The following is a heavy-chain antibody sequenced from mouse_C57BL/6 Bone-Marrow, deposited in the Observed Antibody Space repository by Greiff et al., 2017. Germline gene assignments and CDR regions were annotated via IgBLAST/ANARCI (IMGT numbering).Heavy chain of an antibody. J-gene: IGHJ2*01. CDR3: ARYDDFDY. Sequence: EVKLMESGGGLVKPGGSLKLSCAASGFTFSDYGLHWVRQAPEKGLEWVAYISSGSSTIYYADTVKGRFTISRDNDKNTLFLQMTSLRSEDTAMYYCARYDDFDYWGQGTTLTVSS. V-gene: IGHV5-17*01. CDR2: ISSGSSTI. D-gene: IGHD2-3*01. CDR1: GFTFSDYG.